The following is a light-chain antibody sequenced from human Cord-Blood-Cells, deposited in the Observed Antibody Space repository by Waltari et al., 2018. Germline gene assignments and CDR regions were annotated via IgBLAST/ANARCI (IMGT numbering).Light chain of an antibody. CDR1: QSISSY. J-gene: IGKJ1*01. Sequence: DIQMTQSPSSLSASVGDRVTITCRASQSISSYLNWYQQKPGKAPKLLIYAASSLQSGVPSRFSRSGSGTDFTLTISSLQPDHFATDCCQQSYSTPPTFGQGTKVEIK. V-gene: IGKV1-39*01. CDR3: QQSYSTPPT. CDR2: AAS.